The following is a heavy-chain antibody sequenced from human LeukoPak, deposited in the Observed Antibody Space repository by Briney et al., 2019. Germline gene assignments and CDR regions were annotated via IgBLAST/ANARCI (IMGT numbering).Heavy chain of an antibody. CDR2: IYYSGST. CDR3: ARSLSSLGYYYYGMDV. V-gene: IGHV4-59*08. CDR1: GGSISTYY. Sequence: SETLSLTCTVSGGSISTYYWSWIRQPPGKGLEWIGYIYYSGSTDYNPSLKSRVTISLDTSKNQFSLKLRSVTAADAAVYYCARSLSSLGYYYYGMDVWGQGTTVTVSS. D-gene: IGHD6-19*01. J-gene: IGHJ6*02.